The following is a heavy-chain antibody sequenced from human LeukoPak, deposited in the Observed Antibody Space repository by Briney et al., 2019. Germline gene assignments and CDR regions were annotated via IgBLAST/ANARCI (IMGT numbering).Heavy chain of an antibody. Sequence: SETLSPTCTVSGGSISSHYWSWIRQPPGKGLEWIGYIYYSGSTNYNPSLKSRVTISVDTSKNQFSLKLSSVTAADTAVYYCARSVTIFGVVTRQYFDYWGQGTLVTVSS. CDR3: ARSVTIFGVVTRQYFDY. D-gene: IGHD3-3*01. CDR1: GGSISSHY. V-gene: IGHV4-59*11. J-gene: IGHJ4*02. CDR2: IYYSGST.